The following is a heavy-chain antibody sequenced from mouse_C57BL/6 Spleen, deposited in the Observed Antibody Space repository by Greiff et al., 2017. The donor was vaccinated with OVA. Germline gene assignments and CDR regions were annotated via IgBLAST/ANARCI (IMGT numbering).Heavy chain of an antibody. CDR3: ARGYGSSPYAMDY. Sequence: QVQLQQSGAELVKPGASVKISCKASGYAFSSYWMNWVKQRPGKGLEWIGQIYPGDGDTNSNGKFKGKATLTADKSSSTAYMQLSSLTSEDSAVYFCARGYGSSPYAMDYWGQGTSVTVSS. D-gene: IGHD1-1*01. J-gene: IGHJ4*01. V-gene: IGHV1-80*01. CDR2: IYPGDGDT. CDR1: GYAFSSYW.